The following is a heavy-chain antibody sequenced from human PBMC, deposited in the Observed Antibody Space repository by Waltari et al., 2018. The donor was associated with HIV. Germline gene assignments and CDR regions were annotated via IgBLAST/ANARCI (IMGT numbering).Heavy chain of an antibody. CDR2: IVVGTGDT. CDR1: GFTFSNSA. Sequence: QMQLVQSGPEVKKPGASVKVSCETSGFTFSNSAVQWVRQAHGQGLEWIGWIVVGTGDTNYAQKFQGRVTISRDVSTSTVYMGLTNLRLEDTAVYYCAAGLGLVVVPSWGQGTLVTVSS. CDR3: AAGLGLVVVPS. V-gene: IGHV1-58*03. J-gene: IGHJ1*01. D-gene: IGHD3-16*01.